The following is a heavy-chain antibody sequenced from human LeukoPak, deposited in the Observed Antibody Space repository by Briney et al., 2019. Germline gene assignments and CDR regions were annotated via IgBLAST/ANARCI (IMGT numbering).Heavy chain of an antibody. CDR3: ARDYGSGSYFGY. V-gene: IGHV1-2*02. D-gene: IGHD3-10*01. CDR2: ITPNSGGT. CDR1: GYTFTDYK. Sequence: ASVKVSCKASGYTFTDYKINWVRQAPGQWLEWMGWITPNSGGTRYAQKFQGRVSMTRDTSISTAYTELSRLRSDDTAVYYCARDYGSGSYFGYWGQGTLVTVSS. J-gene: IGHJ4*02.